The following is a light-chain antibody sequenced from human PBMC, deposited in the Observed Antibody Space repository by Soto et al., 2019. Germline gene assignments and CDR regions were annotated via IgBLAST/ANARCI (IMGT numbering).Light chain of an antibody. CDR2: DAS. CDR1: QSVSSSY. Sequence: EIMLTQSRGTLSLYPGERATLSCLASQSVSSSYLAWYQQKPGQAPRLLIYDASNRATGIPDRFSGSGSGTDFTLTISRLEPEDFAVYYCQQHGSSPITFGQGTRLEI. V-gene: IGKV3-20*01. CDR3: QQHGSSPIT. J-gene: IGKJ5*01.